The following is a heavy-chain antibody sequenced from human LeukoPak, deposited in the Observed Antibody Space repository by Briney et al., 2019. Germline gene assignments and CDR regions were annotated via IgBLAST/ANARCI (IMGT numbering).Heavy chain of an antibody. Sequence: GGSLRLSCAASGFSFRSYGMQWVRQAPGKGLEGVAVISYEGSNEYYADSVKGRFTISRDNSKNTLYLQMTSLRAEDTAVYYCAKDGIRYYYDSSGYYGDYWGQGTLVTVSS. CDR3: AKDGIRYYYDSSGYYGDY. J-gene: IGHJ4*02. V-gene: IGHV3-30*18. CDR1: GFSFRSYG. D-gene: IGHD3-22*01. CDR2: ISYEGSNE.